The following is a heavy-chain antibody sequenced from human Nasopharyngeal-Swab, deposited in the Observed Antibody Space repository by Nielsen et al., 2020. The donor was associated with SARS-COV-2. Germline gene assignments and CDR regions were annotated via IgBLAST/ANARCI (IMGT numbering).Heavy chain of an antibody. CDR1: GFTFSSYS. V-gene: IGHV3-21*01. Sequence: GESLKISCAASGFTFSSYSMNWVRHAPGKGLEWVSSISSSSSYIYYADSVKGRFTISRDNAQNSLFLQINSLTAEDTAFYFCVRGDRRDYWGLGTLVTVSS. CDR2: ISSSSSYI. J-gene: IGHJ4*02. CDR3: VRGDRRDY.